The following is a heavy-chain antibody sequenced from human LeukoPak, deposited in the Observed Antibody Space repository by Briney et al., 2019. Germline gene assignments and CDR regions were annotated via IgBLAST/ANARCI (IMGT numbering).Heavy chain of an antibody. D-gene: IGHD1-26*01. Sequence: GGSLRLSCAASGFTFSSYGMHWVRQAPGKGLEWVAFIRYDGSNKYYADSVKGRFTISRDNSKNTLYLQMNSLRAEDTAVYYCAREAYSGSYLYYFDYWGQGTLVTVSS. CDR1: GFTFSSYG. CDR3: AREAYSGSYLYYFDY. CDR2: IRYDGSNK. V-gene: IGHV3-30*02. J-gene: IGHJ4*02.